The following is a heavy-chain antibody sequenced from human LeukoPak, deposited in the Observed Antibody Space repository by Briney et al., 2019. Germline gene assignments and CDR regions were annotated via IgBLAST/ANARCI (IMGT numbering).Heavy chain of an antibody. CDR1: GFTVSSYW. Sequence: GGSLRLSCAASGFTVSSYWIHWVRQAPGKGLVWVSLIRRDGTTSFAASVQGRFTISRDNARNTLYLQMNSLAAEDTVVYYCTRDAGQATPFDYWGPGTLVTVSS. CDR3: TRDAGQATPFDY. CDR2: IRRDGTT. J-gene: IGHJ4*02. D-gene: IGHD2-15*01. V-gene: IGHV3-74*01.